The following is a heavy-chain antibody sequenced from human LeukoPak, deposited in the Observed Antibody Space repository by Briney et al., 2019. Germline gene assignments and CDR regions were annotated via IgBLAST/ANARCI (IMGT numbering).Heavy chain of an antibody. V-gene: IGHV3-23*01. CDR1: GFTFSSYA. CDR3: AQAPTYSSSWYGRPPVN. Sequence: GGSLRLSCAASGFTFSSYAMSWVRQAPGKGLEWVSAISGSGGSTYYADSVKGRFTISRDNSKNTLYLQMNSLRAEDTAVYYCAQAPTYSSSWYGRPPVNWGQGTLVTVSS. CDR2: ISGSGGST. D-gene: IGHD6-13*01. J-gene: IGHJ4*02.